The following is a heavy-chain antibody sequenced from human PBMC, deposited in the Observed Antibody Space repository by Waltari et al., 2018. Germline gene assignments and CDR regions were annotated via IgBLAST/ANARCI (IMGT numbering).Heavy chain of an antibody. D-gene: IGHD2-2*03. CDR3: ARSSGYCSSTSCYWFDP. CDR2: ISAYNGNT. CDR1: GYTFTSYG. V-gene: IGHV1-18*01. Sequence: QVQLVQSGAEVKTPGASVKVSCTASGYTFTSYGTSWLRHAPVQGLAWMGWISAYNGNTNYAQKLQGRVTMPTDTSKSTAYMELRSLRSDDTAVYYCARSSGYCSSTSCYWFDPWGQGTLVTVSS. J-gene: IGHJ5*02.